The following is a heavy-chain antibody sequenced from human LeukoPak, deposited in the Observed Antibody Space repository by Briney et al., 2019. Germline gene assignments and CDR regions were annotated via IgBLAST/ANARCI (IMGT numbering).Heavy chain of an antibody. CDR3: ARGEYYDSRHFDY. V-gene: IGHV3-21*01. J-gene: IGHJ4*02. CDR2: ISSSSSYI. CDR1: GFTFSSYS. D-gene: IGHD3-22*01. Sequence: PGGSLRLSCAASGFTFSSYSMNWVRQAPGKGLEWVSSISSSSSYIYYADSVKGRFTISRDNAKNSLYLQMNSLRAEDTTVYYCARGEYYDSRHFDYWGQGTLVTVSS.